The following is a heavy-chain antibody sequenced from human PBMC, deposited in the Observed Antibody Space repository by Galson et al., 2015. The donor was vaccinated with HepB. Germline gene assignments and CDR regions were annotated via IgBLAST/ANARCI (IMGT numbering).Heavy chain of an antibody. J-gene: IGHJ6*03. CDR2: MNPNSGNT. D-gene: IGHD2-2*01. V-gene: IGHV1-8*01. CDR1: GYTFTSYD. CDR3: ARGRVYCSSTSCYFRSVYYYYYYMDV. Sequence: SVKVSCKASGYTFTSYDINWVRQATGQGLEWMGWMNPNSGNTGYAQKFQGRVTMTRNTSISTAYMELSSLRSEDTAVYYCARGRVYCSSTSCYFRSVYYYYYYMDVWGKGTTVTVSS.